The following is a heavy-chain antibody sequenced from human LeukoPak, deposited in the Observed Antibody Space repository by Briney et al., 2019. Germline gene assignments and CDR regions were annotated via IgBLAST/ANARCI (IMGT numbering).Heavy chain of an antibody. Sequence: PSETLSLTCAVYGGSFSGYYWSWIRQPPGKGLEWIGEINHSGSTNYNPSLKSRVTISVDTSKNQFSLKLSSVTAADTAVYYCAGGPIVVVPAATTYYYYYYMDVWGKGTTVTVSS. D-gene: IGHD2-2*01. CDR1: GGSFSGYY. CDR3: AGGPIVVVPAATTYYYYYYMDV. CDR2: INHSGST. V-gene: IGHV4-34*01. J-gene: IGHJ6*03.